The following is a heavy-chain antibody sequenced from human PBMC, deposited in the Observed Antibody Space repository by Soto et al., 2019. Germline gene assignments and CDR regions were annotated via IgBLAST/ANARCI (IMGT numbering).Heavy chain of an antibody. D-gene: IGHD2-2*03. J-gene: IGHJ4*02. V-gene: IGHV3-23*01. CDR1: GFSLSSYA. CDR2: FSGSGGSS. CDR3: AKDGYCSSTSCYCRFDY. Sequence: EVQLLESGGGLVQPGGSLRLSCAASGFSLSSYAMSWVRQAPGKGLEWVSAFSGSGGSSNYADSVKGRFTISRDNSKNTLYLQMNSLRAEDTAVYYCAKDGYCSSTSCYCRFDYWGQGTLVTVSS.